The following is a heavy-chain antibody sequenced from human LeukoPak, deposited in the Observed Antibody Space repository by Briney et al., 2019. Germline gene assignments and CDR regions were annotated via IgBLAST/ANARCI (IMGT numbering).Heavy chain of an antibody. CDR1: GFTLSSYA. CDR3: VTDYGGSSGAFDI. Sequence: GESLRLSCTGSGFTLSSYAMNWVRRAPGQGLEWVSSISSSSSDIYYTDSVKGRFTISRENAKNSLYLQMNSLRAEDTAVYYCVTDYGGSSGAFDIWGQGTMVTVSS. CDR2: ISSSSSDI. V-gene: IGHV3-21*01. D-gene: IGHD4-23*01. J-gene: IGHJ3*02.